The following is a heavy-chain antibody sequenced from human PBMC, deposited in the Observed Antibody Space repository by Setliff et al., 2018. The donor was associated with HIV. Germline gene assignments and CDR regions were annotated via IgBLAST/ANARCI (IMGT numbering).Heavy chain of an antibody. CDR1: GFTFSSYG. CDR2: IKEDGSER. J-gene: IGHJ4*02. CDR3: AKDLVYYDSSGDLDY. Sequence: GGSLRLSCAASGFTFSSYGMHWVRQAPGKGLEWVANIKEDGSERYYVDSVKGRFTISRDNSKNTLYLQMNSLRAEDTAVYYCAKDLVYYDSSGDLDYWGQGTLVTVSS. D-gene: IGHD3-22*01. V-gene: IGHV3-7*03.